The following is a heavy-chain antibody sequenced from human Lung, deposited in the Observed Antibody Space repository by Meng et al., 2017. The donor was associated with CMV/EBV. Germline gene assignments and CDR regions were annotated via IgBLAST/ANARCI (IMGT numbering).Heavy chain of an antibody. CDR2: INPYNGNT. CDR1: GYTFKRYA. J-gene: IGHJ4*02. CDR3: ARGRVSYSSSSSLNY. D-gene: IGHD6-6*01. Sequence: QVQLVQSGGEVKRPGASVKVSCKTSGYTFKRYAMTWVRQAPGQGLEWMGWINPYNGNTDHAQNLQARLTMTTDTSTSTVYMELGSLRSDDTAVYYCARGRVSYSSSSSLNYWGQGTLVTVSS. V-gene: IGHV1-18*01.